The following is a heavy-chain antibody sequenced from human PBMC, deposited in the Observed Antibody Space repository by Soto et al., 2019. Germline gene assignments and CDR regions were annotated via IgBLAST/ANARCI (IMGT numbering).Heavy chain of an antibody. CDR2: ISYDGSNK. D-gene: IGHD5-12*01. J-gene: IGHJ6*02. CDR1: GFTFSSYA. Sequence: VGSLRLSCAASGFTFSSYAMHWVRQAPGKGLEWVAVISYDGSNKYYADSVKGRFTISRDNSKNTLYLQMNSLRAEDTAVYYCARDRDSGYDYYYYYGMDVWGQGTTVTVSS. CDR3: ARDRDSGYDYYYYYGMDV. V-gene: IGHV3-30*04.